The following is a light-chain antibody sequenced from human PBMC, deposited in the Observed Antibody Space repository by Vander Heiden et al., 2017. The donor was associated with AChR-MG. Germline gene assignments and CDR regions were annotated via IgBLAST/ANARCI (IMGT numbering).Light chain of an antibody. CDR3: QSYDSSRSGRRV. V-gene: IGLV1-40*01. CDR1: SSNIGGGDE. J-gene: IGLJ2*01. Sequence: SVLTQPPSVSGSPGPRVTISCTGSSSNIGGGDEVHWYQQLPGAAPKLLINGNSNRPSGGADRCSCSKTGTSASPAITRRQAEEEADDYYQSYDSSRSGRRVFGGGTKL. CDR2: GNS.